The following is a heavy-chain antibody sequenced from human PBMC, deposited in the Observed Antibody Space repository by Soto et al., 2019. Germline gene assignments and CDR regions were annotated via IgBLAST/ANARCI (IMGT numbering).Heavy chain of an antibody. Sequence: GGSLRLSCAASGFTFFSYAMHWVRQAPGKGLEWVAVISYDGSNKYYADSVKGRFTISRDNSRNTLNLQMNSLRTEDTAVYYCARDFXPGYCNGGSCYPYGMDVWGQGTTVTVSS. V-gene: IGHV3-30-3*01. J-gene: IGHJ6*02. D-gene: IGHD2-15*01. CDR1: GFTFFSYA. CDR2: ISYDGSNK. CDR3: ARDFXPGYCNGGSCYPYGMDV.